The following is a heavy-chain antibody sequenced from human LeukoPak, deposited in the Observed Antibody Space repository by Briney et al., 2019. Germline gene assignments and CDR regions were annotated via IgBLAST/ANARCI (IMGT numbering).Heavy chain of an antibody. CDR3: ARNYGSGSYDY. D-gene: IGHD3-10*01. J-gene: IGHJ4*02. CDR1: GFTFSSYG. CDR2: ISYDGGNK. V-gene: IGHV3-30*03. Sequence: GGSLRLSCAASGFTFSSYGMHWVRQAPGKGLEWVAVISYDGGNKYYVDSVKGRFTISRDNSKNTLYLQMNSLRDEDTAVYYCARNYGSGSYDYWGQGTLVTVSS.